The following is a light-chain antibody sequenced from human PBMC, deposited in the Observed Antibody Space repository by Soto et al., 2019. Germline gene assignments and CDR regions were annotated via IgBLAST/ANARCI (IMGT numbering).Light chain of an antibody. CDR2: GAS. J-gene: IGKJ1*01. CDR3: QQYGSSPWT. CDR1: QSFSSAY. Sequence: EIVLTQSPGTLSLSPGDRATLSYRASQSFSSAYLAWYQQKPGQAPRLLIYGASSRATGIPDRFSGSGSGTDFTLTISRLEPEDFAVYYCQQYGSSPWTFGQGTKVEIK. V-gene: IGKV3-20*01.